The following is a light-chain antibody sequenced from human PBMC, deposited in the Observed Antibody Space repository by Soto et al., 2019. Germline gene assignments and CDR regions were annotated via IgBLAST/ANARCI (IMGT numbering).Light chain of an antibody. CDR3: QQYGNSPPIT. CDR1: QSVSSNY. Sequence: IVLAQSPATLSLSPGEGATLSCRASQSVSSNYLAWYQQKPGQAPRLLIYGASTRATGIPDRFSGSGSGTDFTLTISRLEPEDFAVYYCQQYGNSPPITFGGGTKVDIK. CDR2: GAS. J-gene: IGKJ4*01. V-gene: IGKV3-20*01.